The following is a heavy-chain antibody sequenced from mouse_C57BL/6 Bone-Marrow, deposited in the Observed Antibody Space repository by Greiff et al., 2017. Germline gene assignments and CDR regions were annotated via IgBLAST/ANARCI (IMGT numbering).Heavy chain of an antibody. CDR2: IDPENGDT. V-gene: IGHV14-4*01. J-gene: IGHJ4*01. CDR1: GFNFKDDY. Sequence: VQLQQSGAELVRPGASVKLSCTASGFNFKDDYMHWVKQRPEQGLEWIGWIDPENGDTEYASKFQGKATITADTSSNTAYLQLSSLASEDTAVYYCTLIYVDYDAGDLSCAMDYWGQGTSVTVSS. CDR3: TLIYVDYDAGDLSCAMDY. D-gene: IGHD2-4*01.